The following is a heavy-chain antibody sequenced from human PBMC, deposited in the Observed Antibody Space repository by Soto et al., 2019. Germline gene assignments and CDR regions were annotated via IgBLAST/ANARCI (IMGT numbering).Heavy chain of an antibody. CDR1: GFTFSSYA. Sequence: EVQLLESGGGLVQPGGSLRLSCAASGFTFSSYAMSWVRQAPGKGLEWVSAISGSGGSTYYADSVKGRFTISRDNSKNTLYLQMNSLRAEDTAVYYCAKDRGSSGWSVAIYFDYWGQGTLVTVSS. CDR3: AKDRGSSGWSVAIYFDY. J-gene: IGHJ4*02. CDR2: ISGSGGST. V-gene: IGHV3-23*01. D-gene: IGHD6-19*01.